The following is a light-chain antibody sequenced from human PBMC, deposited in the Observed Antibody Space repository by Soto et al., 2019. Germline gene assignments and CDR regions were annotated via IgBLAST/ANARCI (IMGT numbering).Light chain of an antibody. V-gene: IGKV1-5*03. J-gene: IGKJ1*01. CDR3: QQYNSYSGT. Sequence: DIQMTQSPSSLSASVGDRVTITFRASQSVSSGLAWYQQKPGKAPKLLIYNASTLMSGVPPTFSGSGSGTEFTLTISSLQPDDFAAYYCQQYNSYSGTFGQGTKVDIK. CDR1: QSVSSG. CDR2: NAS.